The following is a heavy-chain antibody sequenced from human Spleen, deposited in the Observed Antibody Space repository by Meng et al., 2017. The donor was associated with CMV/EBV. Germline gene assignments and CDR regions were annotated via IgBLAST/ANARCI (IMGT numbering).Heavy chain of an antibody. CDR2: ISSSSSYI. Sequence: SGITFNTYSMNWVRQAPGKGLEWVSSISSSSSYIYYADSVKGRFTISRDNAKNSLYLQMNRLRAEDTAVYYCARDLRSLTSIAVGFDPWGQGTLVTVSS. CDR3: ARDLRSLTSIAVGFDP. CDR1: GITFNTYS. V-gene: IGHV3-21*01. D-gene: IGHD6-19*01. J-gene: IGHJ5*02.